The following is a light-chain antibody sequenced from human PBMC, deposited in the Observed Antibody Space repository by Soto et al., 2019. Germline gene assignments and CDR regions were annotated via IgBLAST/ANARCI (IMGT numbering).Light chain of an antibody. CDR2: LGS. V-gene: IGKV2-28*01. CDR3: MQSLQTPRT. CDR1: QSLLHSNGYNY. J-gene: IGKJ1*01. Sequence: DIVMTQSPLSLPVTPGEPASISCRSSQSLLHSNGYNYLDWYLQKPGQSPQLLIYLGSNRASGVPDRFSASGSGTYFTLRISRVEADDVGVFYCMQSLQTPRTFGQGTKLEIK.